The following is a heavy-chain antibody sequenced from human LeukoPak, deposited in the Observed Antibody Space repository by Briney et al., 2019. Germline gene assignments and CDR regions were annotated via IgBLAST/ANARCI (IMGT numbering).Heavy chain of an antibody. J-gene: IGHJ4*02. CDR3: ARAVGGGEYYFDY. V-gene: IGHV3-33*01. CDR2: IWYDGSNK. D-gene: IGHD3-10*01. Sequence: GRSLRLSCAASGFTFSSYCMHWVRQAPGKGLEWVAVIWYDGSNKYYADSVKGRFTISRDNSTNTLYLQMNSLRAEDTDVYYCARAVGGGEYYFDYWGQGTPVTVCS. CDR1: GFTFSSYC.